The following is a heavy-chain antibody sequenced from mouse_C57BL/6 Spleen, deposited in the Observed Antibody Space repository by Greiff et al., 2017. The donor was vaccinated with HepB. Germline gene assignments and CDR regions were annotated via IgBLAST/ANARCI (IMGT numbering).Heavy chain of an antibody. CDR1: GFTFTDYY. Sequence: EVQLVESGGGLVKPGGSLSLSCAASGFTFTDYYMSWVRQPPGKALEWLGFIRNKANGYTTEYSASVKGRFTISRDNSQSILYLQMNALRAEDSATYYCARYTYSKGLDYWGQGTTLTVSS. CDR2: IRNKANGYTT. V-gene: IGHV7-3*01. J-gene: IGHJ2*01. CDR3: ARYTYSKGLDY. D-gene: IGHD2-5*01.